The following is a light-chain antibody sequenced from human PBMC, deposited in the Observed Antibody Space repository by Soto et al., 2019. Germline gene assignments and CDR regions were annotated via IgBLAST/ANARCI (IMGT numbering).Light chain of an antibody. CDR1: SADIGNNY. CDR3: GTWDSRLSADV. CDR2: ETS. V-gene: IGLV1-51*02. J-gene: IGLJ1*01. Sequence: QSVLTQPPSVSAAPGQKVTISCSGSSADIGNNYVSWYQHLPGTAPKLLIYETSQRPSGIPDRFSGSKSGTSATLGITGLQTGDEADYYCGTWDSRLSADVFGTGTKLTVL.